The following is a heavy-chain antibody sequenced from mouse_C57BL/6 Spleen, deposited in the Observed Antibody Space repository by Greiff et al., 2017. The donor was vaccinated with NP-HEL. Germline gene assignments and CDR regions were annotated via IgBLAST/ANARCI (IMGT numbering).Heavy chain of an antibody. CDR1: GFNIKDDY. CDR2: IDPENGDT. CDR3: TGKLSWFAY. V-gene: IGHV14-4*01. Sequence: VQLQQSGAELVRPGASVKLSCTASGFNIKDDYMHWVKQRPEQGLEWIGWIDPENGDTEYASKFQGKATITADTSSTTAYLQLSSLTSEDTAVYYCTGKLSWFAYWGQGTLVTVSA. J-gene: IGHJ3*01. D-gene: IGHD2-1*01.